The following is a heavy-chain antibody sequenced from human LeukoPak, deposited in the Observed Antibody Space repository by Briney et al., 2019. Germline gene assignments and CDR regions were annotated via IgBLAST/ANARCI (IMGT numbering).Heavy chain of an antibody. V-gene: IGHV3-21*01. CDR2: ISSSSTYI. CDR1: GFTSNNYS. J-gene: IGHJ4*02. Sequence: PGGSLRLSCVASGFTSNNYSMNWVRQAPGKGLEWVSSISSSSTYIYHADSVKGRFTISRDNAKNSLYLQMNSLRAEDTAVYYCARDSGIYRTIDYWGQGTLVTVSS. CDR3: ARDSGIYRTIDY. D-gene: IGHD1-26*01.